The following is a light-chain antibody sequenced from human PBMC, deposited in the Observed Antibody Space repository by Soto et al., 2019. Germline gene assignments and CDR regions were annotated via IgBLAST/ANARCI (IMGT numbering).Light chain of an antibody. CDR1: SSDVGAYNY. CDR2: DVS. Sequence: QSVLTQPASVSGSPGQSITISCTGTSSDVGAYNYVSWYQQHPDKAPKLMIYDVSNRPSGVSNRFSGSKSGNTASLTISGLQAEDEADYFCSSYTSSSIPYVFGAGTKVTVL. J-gene: IGLJ1*01. V-gene: IGLV2-14*01. CDR3: SSYTSSSIPYV.